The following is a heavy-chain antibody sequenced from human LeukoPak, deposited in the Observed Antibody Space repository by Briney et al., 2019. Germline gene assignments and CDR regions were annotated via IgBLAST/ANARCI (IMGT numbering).Heavy chain of an antibody. CDR1: GFTLGAHC. CDR3: VRSQGGYYYDSSGYYQGPLDY. CDR2: ISSSSNYI. V-gene: IGHV3-21*01. J-gene: IGHJ4*02. D-gene: IGHD3-22*01. Sequence: PGGSLRLSCAASGFTLGAHCMTWVRQAPGKGLEWVSSISSSSNYIHYADSVKGRFTISRDNAENSLYLQMSGLRAEDTAMYYCVRSQGGYYYDSSGYYQGPLDYWGQGTLVTVSS.